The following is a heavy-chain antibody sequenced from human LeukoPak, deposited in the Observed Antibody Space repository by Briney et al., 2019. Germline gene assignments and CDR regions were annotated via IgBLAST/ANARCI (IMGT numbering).Heavy chain of an antibody. CDR1: GGSFSGYY. CDR3: ARDLREPYDSSGYFDY. D-gene: IGHD3-22*01. V-gene: IGHV4-34*01. J-gene: IGHJ4*02. Sequence: SEALSLTCAVYGGSFSGYYWSWIRQPPGKGLEWIGEINHSGSTNYNPSLKSRVTISVDTSKNQFSLKLSSVTAADTAVYYCARDLREPYDSSGYFDYWGQGTLVTVSS. CDR2: INHSGST.